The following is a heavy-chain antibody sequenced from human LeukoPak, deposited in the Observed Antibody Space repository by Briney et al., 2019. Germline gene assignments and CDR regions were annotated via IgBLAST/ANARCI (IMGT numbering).Heavy chain of an antibody. CDR3: ARGRLDGWFDP. CDR2: IYYSGST. J-gene: IGHJ5*02. Sequence: SETLSLTCTVSGGSISSYYWSWIRQPPGKGLEWIGYIYYSGSTNYNPSLKRRVTILVDTSNNHFSLKLSSATAADTAVYYCARGRLDGWFDPWGQGTLVTASS. CDR1: GGSISSYY. V-gene: IGHV4-59*01. D-gene: IGHD5-24*01.